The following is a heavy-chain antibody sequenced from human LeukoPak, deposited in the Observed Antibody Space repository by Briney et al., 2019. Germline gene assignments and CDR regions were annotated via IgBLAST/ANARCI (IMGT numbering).Heavy chain of an antibody. CDR2: VYHSGST. J-gene: IGHJ4*02. V-gene: IGHV4-30-2*01. CDR1: GGSISSGGYS. D-gene: IGHD3-22*01. CDR3: ARGTGRYYYDSSGYYYFDY. Sequence: SEALSLTCAVSGGSISSGGYSWSWIRQPPGKGLEWIGCVYHSGSTYYNPSLKSRLTISVDRSKNQFSLKLSSVTAADTAVYYCARGTGRYYYDSSGYYYFDYWGQGTLVTVSS.